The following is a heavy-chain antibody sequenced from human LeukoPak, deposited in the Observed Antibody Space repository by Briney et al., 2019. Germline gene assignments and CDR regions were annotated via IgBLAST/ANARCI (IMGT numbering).Heavy chain of an antibody. V-gene: IGHV3-74*01. J-gene: IGHJ4*02. CDR3: AREGYYDSSGYSIRFSY. CDR2: INSDGRTT. Sequence: GGSLRFSCEASEFTFSSYWMHWVRQAPGKGLVWVSRINSDGRTTIYADSVKGRFTISRDNAKNTLYLQMNSLRAEDTAVYYCAREGYYDSSGYSIRFSYWGQGTLVTASS. CDR1: EFTFSSYW. D-gene: IGHD3-22*01.